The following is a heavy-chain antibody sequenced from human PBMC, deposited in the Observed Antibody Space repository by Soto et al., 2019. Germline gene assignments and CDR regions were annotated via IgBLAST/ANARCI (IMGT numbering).Heavy chain of an antibody. CDR2: ISAYNGNT. Sequence: ASVKVSCKASGYTFTSYGISWVRQAPGQGLEWMGWISAYNGNTNYAQKLQGRVTMTTDTSTSTAYMELRSLRSDDTAVYYCARTGPFRSGFGRTVYYYYMDVWGKATTVTVSS. J-gene: IGHJ6*03. CDR3: ARTGPFRSGFGRTVYYYYMDV. D-gene: IGHD3-3*01. CDR1: GYTFTSYG. V-gene: IGHV1-18*01.